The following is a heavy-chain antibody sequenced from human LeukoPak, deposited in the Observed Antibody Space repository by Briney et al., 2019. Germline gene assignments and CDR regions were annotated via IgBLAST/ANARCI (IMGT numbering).Heavy chain of an antibody. J-gene: IGHJ5*02. CDR3: ARSLERGDWNYVVPDNWFDP. V-gene: IGHV1-46*01. D-gene: IGHD1-7*01. CDR2: INPSGGST. CDR1: GYTFTSYY. Sequence: ASVKVSCKASGYTFTSYYMHWVRQAPGQGLEWMGIINPSGGSTSYAQKFQGRVTMTRDTSTSTVYMELSSLRSEDTAVYYCARSLERGDWNYVVPDNWFDPWGQGTLVTVSS.